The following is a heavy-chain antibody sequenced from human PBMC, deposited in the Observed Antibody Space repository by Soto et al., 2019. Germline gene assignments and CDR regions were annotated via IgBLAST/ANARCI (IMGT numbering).Heavy chain of an antibody. CDR3: TRSITGTTSSDY. CDR1: GFTFSDYY. CDR2: SRDKGNSYST. V-gene: IGHV3-72*01. Sequence: EVQLVESGGGLVQPGGSLRLSCAGSGFTFSDYYIDWVRQAPGKGLEWVGRSRDKGNSYSTDYAASVKGRFAISRDDSKNSLFLQMNSLKTEDTALYYCTRSITGTTSSDYWGQGTLVTVSS. D-gene: IGHD1-20*01. J-gene: IGHJ4*02.